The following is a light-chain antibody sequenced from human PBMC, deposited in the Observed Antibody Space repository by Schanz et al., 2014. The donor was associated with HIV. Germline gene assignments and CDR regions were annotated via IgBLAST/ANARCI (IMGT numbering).Light chain of an antibody. Sequence: QLVLTQSPSASASLGASVKLTCTLDSGHRTYAIAWHQQQPEKGPRYLMNLNSDGSHSKGDGIPDRFSGSSSGAERYLTISSLQSEDEADYYCQTWGTGIRVFGGGTKVTVL. J-gene: IGLJ3*02. CDR3: QTWGTGIRV. CDR2: LNSDGSH. V-gene: IGLV4-69*02. CDR1: SGHRTYA.